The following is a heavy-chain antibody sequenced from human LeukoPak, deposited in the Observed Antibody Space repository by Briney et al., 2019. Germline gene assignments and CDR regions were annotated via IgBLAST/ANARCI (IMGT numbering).Heavy chain of an antibody. V-gene: IGHV4-59*01. CDR3: ARHQLAARPDFDY. CDR2: IYYSGST. D-gene: IGHD6-6*01. Sequence: SETLSLTCTVSGGSISSYYWSWIRQPPGKGLEWIGYIYYSGSTNYNPSLKSRVTISVDTSKNQFSLKLSSVTAADTAVYYCARHQLAARPDFDYWGQGTLVTVSS. CDR1: GGSISSYY. J-gene: IGHJ4*02.